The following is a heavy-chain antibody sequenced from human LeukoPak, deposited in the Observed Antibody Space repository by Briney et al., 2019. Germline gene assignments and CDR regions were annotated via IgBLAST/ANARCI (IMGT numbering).Heavy chain of an antibody. V-gene: IGHV1-8*03. J-gene: IGHJ4*02. CDR3: ARGPLAAAGTDNLYFDY. CDR2: MNPNSGNT. Sequence: ASVKVSCKASGYTFTSYDINWVRQATGQGLEWMGWMNPNSGNTGYAQKFQGRVTITRNTSISTAYMELSSLRSEDTAVYYCARGPLAAAGTDNLYFDYWGQGTLVTVSS. CDR1: GYTFTSYD. D-gene: IGHD6-13*01.